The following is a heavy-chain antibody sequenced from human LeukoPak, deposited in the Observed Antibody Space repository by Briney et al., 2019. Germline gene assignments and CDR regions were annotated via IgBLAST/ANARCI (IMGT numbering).Heavy chain of an antibody. CDR2: ISSTSKYI. J-gene: IGHJ4*02. CDR1: GFAFSDDS. Sequence: GGSLRLSRVASGFAFSDDSMNWVRQPPGKGLEWVSSISSTSKYIYYADSVKGRFTISRDNAKNSLFLQMNNLRVDDSAVYYCAREYTAMAYDYWGQGTLVTVSS. D-gene: IGHD5-18*01. V-gene: IGHV3-21*01. CDR3: AREYTAMAYDY.